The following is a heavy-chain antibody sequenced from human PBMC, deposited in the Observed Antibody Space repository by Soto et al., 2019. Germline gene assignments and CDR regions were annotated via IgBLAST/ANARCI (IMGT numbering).Heavy chain of an antibody. CDR2: ISYDGSNK. J-gene: IGHJ4*02. Sequence: QVQLVESGGGVVQPGRSLRLSCAASGFTFSSYGMHWVRQAPGKGLEWVAVISYDGSNKYYADSVKGRFTISRDNSKNTLYLQMNSLRAEDTAVYYCAKVRYGDYPYYFDYWGQGTLVTVSS. D-gene: IGHD4-17*01. CDR1: GFTFSSYG. V-gene: IGHV3-30*18. CDR3: AKVRYGDYPYYFDY.